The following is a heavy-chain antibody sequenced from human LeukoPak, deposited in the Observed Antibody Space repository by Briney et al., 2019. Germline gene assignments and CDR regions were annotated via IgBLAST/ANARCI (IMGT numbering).Heavy chain of an antibody. V-gene: IGHV3-20*04. D-gene: IGHD3-3*02. Sequence: GGSLRLSCAASGFTFDDYGMSWVRQAPGKGLEWASGVNSDADSAGYADSVKGRFTISRDNRKNSLHLHMNSLRAEDTALYYCARDRGGKYMYLQHWGQGTLVTVSS. CDR1: GFTFDDYG. CDR2: VNSDADSA. CDR3: ARDRGGKYMYLQH. J-gene: IGHJ1*01.